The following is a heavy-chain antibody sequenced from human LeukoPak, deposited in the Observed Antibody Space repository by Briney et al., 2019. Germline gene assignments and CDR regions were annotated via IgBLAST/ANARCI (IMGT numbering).Heavy chain of an antibody. D-gene: IGHD2-8*01. J-gene: IGHJ4*02. CDR1: GYTFTSYY. V-gene: IGHV1-46*01. CDR3: ASSFQWGY. CDR2: INPSGGST. Sequence: WASVKVSCKASGYTFTSYYMHWVRQAPGQGLEWMGIINPSGGSTSYAQKFQGRVTMTRNTSISTAYMELSSLRSEDTAVYYCASSFQWGYWGQGTLVTVSS.